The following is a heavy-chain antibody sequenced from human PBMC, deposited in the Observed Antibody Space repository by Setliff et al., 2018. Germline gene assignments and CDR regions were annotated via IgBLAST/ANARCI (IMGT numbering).Heavy chain of an antibody. D-gene: IGHD3-22*01. Sequence: GGSLRLSCAASGFTFDVYDLNWVRQAPGKGLEWVSSINWNGDRTAYADSVKGRFTISRDNAKSSLYLQLNRLRAEDTALYYCAKDRSRDYDDSSGYDHWGQGTLVTVSS. J-gene: IGHJ4*02. V-gene: IGHV3-20*04. CDR1: GFTFDVYD. CDR2: INWNGDRT. CDR3: AKDRSRDYDDSSGYDH.